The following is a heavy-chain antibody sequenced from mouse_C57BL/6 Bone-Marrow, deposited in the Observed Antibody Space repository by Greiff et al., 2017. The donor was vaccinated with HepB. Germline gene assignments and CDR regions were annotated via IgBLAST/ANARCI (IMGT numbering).Heavy chain of an antibody. CDR3: TRRESTMVLRDWFAY. CDR2: IYPGNSDT. V-gene: IGHV1-5*01. CDR1: GYTFTSYW. D-gene: IGHD2-1*01. Sequence: EVQLQQSGTVLARPGASVKMSCKTSGYTFTSYWMHWVKQRPGQGLEWIGAIYPGNSDTSYNQKFKGKAKLTAVTSASTAYMELSSLTNEDSAVYYCTRRESTMVLRDWFAYWGQGTLVTVSA. J-gene: IGHJ3*01.